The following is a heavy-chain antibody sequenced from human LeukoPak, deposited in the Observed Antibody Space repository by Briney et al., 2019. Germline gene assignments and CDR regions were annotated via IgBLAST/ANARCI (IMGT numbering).Heavy chain of an antibody. V-gene: IGHV4-30-4*01. CDR1: GGSISSGDYY. D-gene: IGHD3-3*01. CDR2: IYYSGST. CDR3: ARDKGDYDFWSGYHDAFDI. Sequence: SETLSLTCTVSGGSISSGDYYWSWIRQPPGKGLEWIGYIYYSGSTYYNPSLKSRVTISVDTSKNQFSLKLSSVTAADTAVYYCARDKGDYDFWSGYHDAFDIWGQGTMVTVSS. J-gene: IGHJ3*02.